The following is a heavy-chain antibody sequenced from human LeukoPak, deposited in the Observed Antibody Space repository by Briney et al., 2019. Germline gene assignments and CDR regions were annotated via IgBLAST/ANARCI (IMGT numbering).Heavy chain of an antibody. CDR1: GYTFTGYY. Sequence: ASVKVSCKASGYTFTGYYMHWVRQAPGRGLEWMGWMNPNSGNTGYAQKFQGRVTITRNTSISTAYMELSSLRSEDTAVYYCARGYFMIWGQGTLVTVSS. CDR3: ARGYFMI. J-gene: IGHJ4*02. CDR2: MNPNSGNT. D-gene: IGHD3-16*01. V-gene: IGHV1-8*03.